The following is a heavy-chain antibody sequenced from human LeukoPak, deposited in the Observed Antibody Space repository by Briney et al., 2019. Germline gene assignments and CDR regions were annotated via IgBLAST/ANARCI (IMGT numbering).Heavy chain of an antibody. CDR1: GYXFTSYW. CDR2: IDPSDSYT. CDR3: ARPIAAAGLNWFDP. V-gene: IGHV5-10-1*01. J-gene: IGHJ5*02. Sequence: GESLKISCKGSGYXFTSYWIGWVRQMPGKGLEWMGRIDPSDSYTNYSPSFQGHVTISADKSISTAYLQWSSLKASDTAMYYCARPIAAAGLNWFDPWGQGTLVTVPS. D-gene: IGHD6-13*01.